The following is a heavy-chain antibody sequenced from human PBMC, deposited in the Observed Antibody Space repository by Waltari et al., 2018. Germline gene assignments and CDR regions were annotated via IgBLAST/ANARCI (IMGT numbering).Heavy chain of an antibody. D-gene: IGHD6-13*01. CDR2: IYYSGST. Sequence: QVQLQQWGAGLLKPSETLSLTCTVSGGSISSYYWSWIRQPPGKGLEWIGYIYYSGSTNYNPSLKSRVTISVDTSKNQFSLKLSSVTAADTAVYYCARGGIAAAGTDWGQGTLVTVSS. CDR1: GGSISSYY. V-gene: IGHV4-59*01. J-gene: IGHJ4*02. CDR3: ARGGIAAAGTD.